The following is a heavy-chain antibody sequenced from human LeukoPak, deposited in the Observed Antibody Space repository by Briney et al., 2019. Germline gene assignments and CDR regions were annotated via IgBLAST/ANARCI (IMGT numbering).Heavy chain of an antibody. J-gene: IGHJ3*02. Sequence: SETLPLTCTVSGGSISSYYWSWIRQPPGKGLEWIGYIYYSGSTNYNPSLKSRVTISVDTSKNQFSLKLSSVTAADTAVYYCASHTSGDFWSGYLDAFDIWGQGTMVTVSS. CDR3: ASHTSGDFWSGYLDAFDI. V-gene: IGHV4-59*01. CDR1: GGSISSYY. D-gene: IGHD3-3*01. CDR2: IYYSGST.